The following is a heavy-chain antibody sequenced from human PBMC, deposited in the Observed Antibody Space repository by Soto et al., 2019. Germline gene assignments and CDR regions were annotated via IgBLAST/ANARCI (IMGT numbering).Heavy chain of an antibody. CDR1: GASFSDSY. D-gene: IGHD1-1*01. V-gene: IGHV4-34*01. CDR2: INHSGST. Sequence: QVRLQQWGAGLLKPSETLSLTCAVYGASFSDSYWNWIRQPPGKGLEWIGEINHSGSTIYNTSLESRATISLDTPRKQFTLKMRSATAADTAVYYCAREVPSRYFDLWGRGTPVTVSS. J-gene: IGHJ2*01. CDR3: AREVPSRYFDL.